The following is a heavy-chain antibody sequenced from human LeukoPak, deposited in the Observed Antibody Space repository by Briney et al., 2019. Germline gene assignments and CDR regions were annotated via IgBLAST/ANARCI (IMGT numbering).Heavy chain of an antibody. V-gene: IGHV3-15*01. J-gene: IGHJ4*02. Sequence: PGGSLRLSCAASGFTFSNAWMSWVRQAPGKGLEWVGRIKSKTDGGTTDYAAPVKGRFTISRDDSKNTLYLQMNSLKTEDTAVYYCTTDPHPEYYYDSSGYYYGDYWGQGTLVTVSS. CDR2: IKSKTDGGTT. CDR3: TTDPHPEYYYDSSGYYYGDY. CDR1: GFTFSNAW. D-gene: IGHD3-22*01.